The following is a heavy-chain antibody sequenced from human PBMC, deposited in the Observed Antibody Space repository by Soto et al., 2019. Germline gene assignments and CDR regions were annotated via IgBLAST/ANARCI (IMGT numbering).Heavy chain of an antibody. CDR2: ISYDGSNK. J-gene: IGHJ6*02. CDR3: AKDHTYSSGWYFYYYGMDV. V-gene: IGHV3-30*18. D-gene: IGHD6-19*01. Sequence: GGSLRLSCAASGFTFSSYGMHWVRQAPGKGLEWVAVISYDGSNKYYADSVKGRFTISRDNSKNTLYLQMNSLRAEDTAVYYCAKDHTYSSGWYFYYYGMDVWGQGTTVTVSS. CDR1: GFTFSSYG.